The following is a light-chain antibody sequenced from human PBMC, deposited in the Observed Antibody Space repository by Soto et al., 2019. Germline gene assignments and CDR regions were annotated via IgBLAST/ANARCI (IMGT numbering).Light chain of an antibody. J-gene: IGLJ1*01. CDR2: DVT. V-gene: IGLV2-11*01. CDR1: SSDVGGFNF. CDR3: CSYAGGYTWV. Sequence: QSVLTQPRSVSGSPGQSVTISCTGTSSDVGGFNFVSWYQHFPGKAPQLMIYDVTKRPSGVPARFSGSKSGNTASLTISGLQADDEADYYCCSYAGGYTWVFGTGTKVTVL.